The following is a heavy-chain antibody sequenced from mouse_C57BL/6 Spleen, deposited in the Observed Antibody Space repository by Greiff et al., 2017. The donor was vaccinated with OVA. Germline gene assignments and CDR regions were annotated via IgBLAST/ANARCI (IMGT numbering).Heavy chain of an antibody. CDR1: GYTFTSYW. J-gene: IGHJ1*03. CDR3: AIGTTVPSDV. D-gene: IGHD1-1*01. Sequence: QVQLKQPGAELVKPGASVKLSCKASGYTFTSYWMHWVKQRPGQGLEWIGMIHPNSGSTNYNEKFKSKATLTVDKSSSTAYMQRSSLTSEDSAVYYCAIGTTVPSDVWGTGTTVTVSS. CDR2: IHPNSGST. V-gene: IGHV1-64*01.